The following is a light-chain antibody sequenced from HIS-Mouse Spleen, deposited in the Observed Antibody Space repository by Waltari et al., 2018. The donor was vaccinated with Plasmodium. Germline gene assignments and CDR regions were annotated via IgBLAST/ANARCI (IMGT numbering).Light chain of an antibody. CDR3: QQNYNTWT. CDR1: QSIRSY. J-gene: IGKJ1*01. V-gene: IGKV1-39*01. Sequence: DIQMTQSPSSLSASVGDRVTITCQASQSIRSYLNWYQQKTGKAPKLLINDASSLQSGVPSRFSGRGAGTDFTLTISSLQPEDFATYYCQQNYNTWTFGQGTKVEIK. CDR2: DAS.